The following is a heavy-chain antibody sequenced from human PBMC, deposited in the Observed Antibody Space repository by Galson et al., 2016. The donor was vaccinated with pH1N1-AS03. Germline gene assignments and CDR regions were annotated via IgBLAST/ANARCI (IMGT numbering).Heavy chain of an antibody. CDR1: GFPFSGYS. CDR2: ISTSSSSI. V-gene: IGHV3-21*01. Sequence: SLRLSCAASGFPFSGYSMNWVRQAPGKGLEWVSFISTSSSSIYYADSVKGRFTISRDNAQNLLYLQMNSLRDEDTPVYYCARDGPPQGISVAGSFDFWGQGTLVTVSS. CDR3: ARDGPPQGISVAGSFDF. J-gene: IGHJ4*02. D-gene: IGHD6-19*01.